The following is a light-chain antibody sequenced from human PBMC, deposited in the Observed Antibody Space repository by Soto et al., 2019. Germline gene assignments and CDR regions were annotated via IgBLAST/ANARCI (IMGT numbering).Light chain of an antibody. CDR1: QSVSSN. CDR2: GAS. Sequence: EIVMTQSPATLSVSPGERATLSCRASQSVSSNLAWYQPKPGQAPRLLIYGASTRATGIPGRFSGSGSGTEFTLTISSLQSEDFAIYYCQQYNYWPPKYTFGQGTKLEIK. J-gene: IGKJ2*01. CDR3: QQYNYWPPKYT. V-gene: IGKV3-15*01.